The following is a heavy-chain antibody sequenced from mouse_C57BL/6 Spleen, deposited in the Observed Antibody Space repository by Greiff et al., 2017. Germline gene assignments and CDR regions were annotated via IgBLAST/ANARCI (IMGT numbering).Heavy chain of an antibody. CDR1: GFTFSSYA. D-gene: IGHD2-1*01. Sequence: DVMLVESGGGLVKPGGSLKLSCAASGFTFSSYAMSWVRQTPEKRLEWVATISDGGSYTYYQDNVKGRFTISRDNAKNNLYLQMSHLTSEDTAMYYCARGSTSWYFDVWGTGTTVTVSS. J-gene: IGHJ1*03. V-gene: IGHV5-4*03. CDR3: ARGSTSWYFDV. CDR2: ISDGGSYT.